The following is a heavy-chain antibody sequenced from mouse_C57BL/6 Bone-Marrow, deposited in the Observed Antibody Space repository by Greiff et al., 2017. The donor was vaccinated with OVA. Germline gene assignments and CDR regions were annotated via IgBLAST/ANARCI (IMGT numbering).Heavy chain of an antibody. CDR2: IYPGSGST. CDR1: GYTFTSYW. Sequence: QVQLQQPGAELVKPGASVKMSCKASGYTFTSYWITWVKQRPGQGLEWIGDIYPGSGSTNYNEKFKSKATMTVDTSSSTAYMQLSSLTSEDSAVYYGAGGGSSCYWFAYWGQGTLVTVSA. V-gene: IGHV1-55*01. CDR3: AGGGSSCYWFAY. J-gene: IGHJ3*01. D-gene: IGHD3-2*02.